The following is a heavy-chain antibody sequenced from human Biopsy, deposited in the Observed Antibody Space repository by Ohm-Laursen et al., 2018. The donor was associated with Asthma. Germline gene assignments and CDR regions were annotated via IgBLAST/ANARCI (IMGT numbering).Heavy chain of an antibody. CDR1: GGSVSTGSYY. Sequence: GTLSLTCIVSGGSVSTGSYYWSWIRQPPGKGLEWLGYIYYTGSDNYNPSLKSRVTISVDTSKNQFSLRLNSVTAADTAVYYCARAGALIVGATMGYWGQGTLVTVSS. V-gene: IGHV4-61*01. CDR2: IYYTGSD. D-gene: IGHD1-26*01. J-gene: IGHJ4*02. CDR3: ARAGALIVGATMGY.